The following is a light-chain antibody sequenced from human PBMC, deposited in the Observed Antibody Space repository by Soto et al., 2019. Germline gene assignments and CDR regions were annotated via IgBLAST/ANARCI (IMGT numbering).Light chain of an antibody. CDR3: SSYTSSGTYV. Sequence: QSVLTQPASVSGPPGHSITISCTGTSSDVGGYGSVSWYQQHPGKAPKLMIYEVSNRPSGVSNRFSGSKSGNTASLTISGLQAEDDADYYCSSYTSSGTYVFGTGTKVTVL. V-gene: IGLV2-14*01. CDR2: EVS. CDR1: SSDVGGYGS. J-gene: IGLJ1*01.